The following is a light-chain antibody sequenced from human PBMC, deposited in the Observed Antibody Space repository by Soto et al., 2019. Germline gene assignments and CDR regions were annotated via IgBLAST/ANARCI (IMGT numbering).Light chain of an antibody. CDR2: HRSDGSH. V-gene: IGLV4-69*01. Sequence: QSVLTQSPSASASLGASVKLTCTLSSGHSSYAIAWHQQPEKGPPYLMKHRSDGSHNKGDGIPDRFSGASSGAERYLTISSLQSEDEADYYCQTWDTGARVVFGGGTKLTVL. J-gene: IGLJ2*01. CDR3: QTWDTGARVV. CDR1: SGHSSYA.